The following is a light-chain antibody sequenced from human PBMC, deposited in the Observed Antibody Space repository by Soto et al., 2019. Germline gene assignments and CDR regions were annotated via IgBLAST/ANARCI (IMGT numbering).Light chain of an antibody. CDR3: QQLNTYTIT. V-gene: IGKV1-9*01. J-gene: IGKJ5*01. CDR1: QGISSF. CDR2: GAS. Sequence: DIQLTQSPSFLSASVGDRVTITCRASQGISSFLAWYQQKPPKAPELLIYGASTLQSGVPSRFSGSGSGTEFTLTISSLQHEDFASYYCQQLNTYTITFAQGPRLEI.